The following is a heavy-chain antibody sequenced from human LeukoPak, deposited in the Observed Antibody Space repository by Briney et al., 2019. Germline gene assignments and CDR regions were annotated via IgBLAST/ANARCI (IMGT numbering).Heavy chain of an antibody. CDR1: GFTFTNYW. CDR3: ARGGRNDTFDI. J-gene: IGHJ3*02. CDR2: LKQDGSEK. V-gene: IGHV3-7*01. Sequence: GGSLRLSCAASGFTFTNYWMNWVRQAPGKGLEWVANLKQDGSEKNYVDSVKGRFTISRDNAKNSLYLQMNSLRVEDTAVYYCARGGRNDTFDIWGQGTKVTVSS. D-gene: IGHD5-12*01.